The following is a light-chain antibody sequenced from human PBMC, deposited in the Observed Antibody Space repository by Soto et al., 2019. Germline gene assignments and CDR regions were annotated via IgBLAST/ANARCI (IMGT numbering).Light chain of an antibody. CDR3: QQYGGSPRT. Sequence: EIVLTQSPGTLSLSPVEISPLACRASQSVSSSSLAWYQHKRGQAPRLLIHGASSRATGIPDRFSGSGSGTDFTLTISRLEPEDFAVYYCQQYGGSPRTFGQGTKVDIK. CDR1: QSVSSSS. J-gene: IGKJ1*01. V-gene: IGKV3-20*01. CDR2: GAS.